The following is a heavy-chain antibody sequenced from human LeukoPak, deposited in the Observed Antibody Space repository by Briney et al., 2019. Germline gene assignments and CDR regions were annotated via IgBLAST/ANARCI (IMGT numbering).Heavy chain of an antibody. J-gene: IGHJ3*02. CDR3: ARDGLPYCGGDCYRTGGAFDI. CDR1: GYTFTGYY. Sequence: ASVKVSCKASGYTFTGYYMHWVRQAPGQGLEWMGWINPNSGGTNYAQKFQGRVTMTRDTSISTAYVELSRLRSDDTAVYYCARDGLPYCGGDCYRTGGAFDIWGQGTMVTVSS. CDR2: INPNSGGT. V-gene: IGHV1-2*02. D-gene: IGHD2-21*01.